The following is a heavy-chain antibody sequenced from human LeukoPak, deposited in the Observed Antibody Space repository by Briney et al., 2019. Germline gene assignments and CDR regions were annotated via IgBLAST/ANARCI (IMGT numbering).Heavy chain of an antibody. D-gene: IGHD1-26*01. Sequence: ASVKVSCKASGYTFTAYYIHWVRQAPGQGLEWMGRINPNGGGTNYAQKFQGRVTMTRDTSISTAYMELSRLRSDDTAVYYCARDGIVGASYYYYYYMDVWGKGTTVTISS. CDR2: INPNGGGT. CDR3: ARDGIVGASYYYYYYMDV. J-gene: IGHJ6*03. V-gene: IGHV1-2*06. CDR1: GYTFTAYY.